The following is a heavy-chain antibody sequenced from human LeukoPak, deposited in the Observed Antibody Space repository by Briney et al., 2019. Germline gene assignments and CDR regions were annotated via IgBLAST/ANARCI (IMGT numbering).Heavy chain of an antibody. CDR2: IKSKTDGGTT. Sequence: GSLRLSCATSGFTFSNAWMSWVRQAPGKGLEWVGRIKSKTDGGTTDYAAPVKGRFTISRDDSKNTLYLQMNSLKTEGTAVYYCTTGYCSSTSCYDRHFDYWGQGTLVTVSS. CDR1: GFTFSNAW. D-gene: IGHD2-2*01. V-gene: IGHV3-15*01. J-gene: IGHJ4*02. CDR3: TTGYCSSTSCYDRHFDY.